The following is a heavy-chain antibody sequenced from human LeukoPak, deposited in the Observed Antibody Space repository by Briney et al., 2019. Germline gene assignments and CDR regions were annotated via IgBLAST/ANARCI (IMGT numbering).Heavy chain of an antibody. CDR2: INSDGTTT. D-gene: IGHD6-19*01. J-gene: IGHJ5*02. CDR3: ARQGSGWSA. V-gene: IGHV3-74*01. Sequence: GGSLRLSCAASGFTFSSYWMHWVRQGPGKELTWVSHINSDGTTTNYADSVKGRFTISRDNAKNTLYLQMNSLRVEDTAVYYCARQGSGWSAWGQGTLVTVSS. CDR1: GFTFSSYW.